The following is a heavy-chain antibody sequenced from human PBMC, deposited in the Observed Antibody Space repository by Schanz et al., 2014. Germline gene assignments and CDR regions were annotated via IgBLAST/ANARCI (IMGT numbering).Heavy chain of an antibody. CDR2: IKGKTDGGTA. CDR3: AKDAENTAMITDYFDY. Sequence: EVQVVESGGGLVQPGGSLRLSCTASGLTFTSAWMSWVRQAPGKGLEWVGRIKGKTDGGTADYAAPVKDRFTISRDDSKNTLYLQMNSLRAEDTAVYYCAKDAENTAMITDYFDYWGQGTLVTVSS. CDR1: GLTFTSAW. V-gene: IGHV3-15*01. J-gene: IGHJ4*02. D-gene: IGHD5-18*01.